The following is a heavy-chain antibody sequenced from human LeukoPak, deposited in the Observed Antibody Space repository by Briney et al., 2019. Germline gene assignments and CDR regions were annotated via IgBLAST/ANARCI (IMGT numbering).Heavy chain of an antibody. D-gene: IGHD1-26*01. CDR2: IYYSGST. J-gene: IGHJ3*02. CDR3: AISGSYGKDAFDI. CDR1: GGSISSYY. Sequence: SETLSLTCTVSGGSISSYYWSWIRQPPGKGLEWIGSIYYSGSTYYNPSLKSRVTISVDTSKNQFSLKLSSVTAADTAVYYCAISGSYGKDAFDIWGQGTMVTVSS. V-gene: IGHV4-59*12.